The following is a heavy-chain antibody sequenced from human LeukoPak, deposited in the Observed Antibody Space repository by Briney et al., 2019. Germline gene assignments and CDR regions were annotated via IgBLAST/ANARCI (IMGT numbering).Heavy chain of an antibody. J-gene: IGHJ5*02. D-gene: IGHD3-3*01. V-gene: IGHV4-31*03. CDR2: IYYSGST. CDR1: GGSISGGGYY. Sequence: PSQTLSLTCTVSGGSISGGGYYWSWIRQHPGKGLGWIGYIYYSGSTYYNPSLKSRVTISVDTSKNQFSLKLSSVTAADTAVYYCARGHYDFWSGYYSGWFDPWGQGTLVTVSS. CDR3: ARGHYDFWSGYYSGWFDP.